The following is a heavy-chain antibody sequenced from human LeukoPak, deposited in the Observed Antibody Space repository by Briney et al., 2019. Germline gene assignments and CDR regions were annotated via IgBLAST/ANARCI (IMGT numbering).Heavy chain of an antibody. CDR2: IIPIFGTA. CDR1: GGTFSSYA. Sequence: SVKVSCKASGGTFSSYAISWVRQAPGQGLEWMGRIIPIFGTANYAQKFQGRVTITTDESTSTAYMELSRLRSDDTAVYYCARDLVAAAGTNYYYYMDVWGKGTTVTVSS. J-gene: IGHJ6*03. D-gene: IGHD6-13*01. CDR3: ARDLVAAAGTNYYYYMDV. V-gene: IGHV1-69*05.